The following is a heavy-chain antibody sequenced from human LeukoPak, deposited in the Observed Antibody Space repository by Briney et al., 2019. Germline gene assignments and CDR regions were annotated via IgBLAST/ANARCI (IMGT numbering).Heavy chain of an antibody. CDR3: ATLISGWSLY. D-gene: IGHD6-19*01. CDR1: GFTLSRSS. V-gene: IGHV3-21*01. J-gene: IGHJ4*02. Sequence: GGSLRLSCAASGFTLSRSSMHWVRQAPGKGLEWVSSISSSSSYIYYADSVKGRFTISRDNAKNSLYLQMNSLRADDTAVYYCATLISGWSLYWGQGTLVTVSS. CDR2: ISSSSSYI.